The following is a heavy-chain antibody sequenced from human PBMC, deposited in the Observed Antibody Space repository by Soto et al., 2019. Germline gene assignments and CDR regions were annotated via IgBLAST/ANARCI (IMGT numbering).Heavy chain of an antibody. CDR2: ISYDGSNK. Sequence: PGGSLRLSCAASGFTFSSYGMHWVRQAPGKGLEWVAVISYDGSNKYYADSVKGRFTISRDNSKNTLYLQMNSLRAEDTAVYYCAKDLGYYYGSGSYPTHYYYYGMDVWGQGTTVTVSS. CDR1: GFTFSSYG. CDR3: AKDLGYYYGSGSYPTHYYYYGMDV. V-gene: IGHV3-30*18. D-gene: IGHD3-10*01. J-gene: IGHJ6*02.